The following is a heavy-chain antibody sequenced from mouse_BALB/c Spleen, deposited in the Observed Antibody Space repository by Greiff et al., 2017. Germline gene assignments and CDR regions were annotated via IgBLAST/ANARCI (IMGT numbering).Heavy chain of an antibody. CDR1: GFTFSSFG. Sequence: EVQLVESGGGLVQPGGSRKLSCAASGFTFSSFGMHWVRQAPEKGLEWVAYISSGSSTIYYADTVKGRFTISRDNPKNTLFLQMTSLRSEDTAMYYCARSLLRQAWFAYWGQGTLVTVSA. J-gene: IGHJ3*01. CDR2: ISSGSSTI. CDR3: ARSLLRQAWFAY. V-gene: IGHV5-17*02. D-gene: IGHD1-1*01.